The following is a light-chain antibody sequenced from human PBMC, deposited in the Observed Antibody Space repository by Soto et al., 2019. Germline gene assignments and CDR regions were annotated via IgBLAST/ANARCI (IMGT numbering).Light chain of an antibody. Sequence: EIVLTQSPSTLSLSPGERATLSCRASQSVSSYLAWYQQKPGQAPRLLIYDASNRATGIPARFSGSGSGTDFTLTISSLAPEDLAVYYCQHRSNWLTFGGGTKVEIK. CDR2: DAS. V-gene: IGKV3-11*01. CDR3: QHRSNWLT. CDR1: QSVSSY. J-gene: IGKJ4*01.